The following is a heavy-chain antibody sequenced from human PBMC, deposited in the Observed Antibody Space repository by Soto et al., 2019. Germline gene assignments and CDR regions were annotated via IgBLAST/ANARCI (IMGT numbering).Heavy chain of an antibody. D-gene: IGHD2-2*01. Sequence: ASVKVSCKASGYTFTSYYMHWVRQAPGQGLEWMGIINPSGGSTSYAQKFQGWVTMTRDTSISTAYMELSRLRSDDTAVYYCARGYCSSTSCHFDYWGQGTLVTVSS. CDR2: INPSGGST. CDR3: ARGYCSSTSCHFDY. CDR1: GYTFTSYY. J-gene: IGHJ4*02. V-gene: IGHV1-46*01.